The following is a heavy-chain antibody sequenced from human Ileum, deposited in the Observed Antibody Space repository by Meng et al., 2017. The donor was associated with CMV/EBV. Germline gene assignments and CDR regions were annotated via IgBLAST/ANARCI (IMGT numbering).Heavy chain of an antibody. CDR2: INPDSGGWLNPNPDVT. CDR3: ARGPRVVPAAKVHLAAAGYYFDY. CDR1: GYAFTGNF. V-gene: IGHV1-2*02. J-gene: IGHJ4*02. D-gene: IGHD2-2*01. Sequence: ASVKVSCKTSGYAFTGNFIHWLRQAPGQGLEWMGWINPDSGGWLNPNPDVTKYAQKFQDRVTMTRNTSISTVYMELSSLRSEDTAVYYCARGPRVVPAAKVHLAAAGYYFDYWGQGTLVTVSS.